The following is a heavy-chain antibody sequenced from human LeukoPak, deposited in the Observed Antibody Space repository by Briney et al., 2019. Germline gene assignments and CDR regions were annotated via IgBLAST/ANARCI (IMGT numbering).Heavy chain of an antibody. V-gene: IGHV3-7*01. D-gene: IGHD6-6*01. CDR2: IKEDGSEK. CDR1: GFTFSNYW. Sequence: PGGSLRLSCAASGFTFSNYWMSWVRQASGKGPEWVANIKEDGSEKYYVDSVKGRFTISRDNAKNSLYLQMNSLRAEDTAIYYCASGRQLGYWGQGTLVTVSS. J-gene: IGHJ4*02. CDR3: ASGRQLGY.